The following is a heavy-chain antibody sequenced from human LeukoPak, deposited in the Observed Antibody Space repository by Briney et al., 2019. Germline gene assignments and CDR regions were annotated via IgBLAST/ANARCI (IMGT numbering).Heavy chain of an antibody. CDR2: IYHRGLT. J-gene: IGHJ5*02. V-gene: IGHV4-4*02. D-gene: IGHD6-13*01. CDR1: VGSISSSNG. Sequence: TEALFLTCAVSVGSISSSNGWGGVCTRPGKGLECQREIYHRGLTTYNPSLKCRVTISVDKSKNQFSLKLSSVTAADTAVYYCARVPGIAAAGTSRVTAPRRYNWFDPWGQGTLVTVSS. CDR3: ARVPGIAAAGTSRVTAPRRYNWFDP.